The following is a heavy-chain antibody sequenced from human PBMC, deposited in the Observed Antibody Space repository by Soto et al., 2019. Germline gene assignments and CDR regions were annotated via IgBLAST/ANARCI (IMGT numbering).Heavy chain of an antibody. CDR3: AKAPGSYYTXQGC. V-gene: IGHV3-23*01. J-gene: IGHJ4*02. CDR1: GFTFSSYA. D-gene: IGHD3-10*01. Sequence: GGSLRLSCAASGFTFSSYAMSWVRQAPGKGLEWVSAISGSGANTHYADSVKGRFTISRDNSKNTLYLQMNSLRAEDTAVYYWAKAPGSYYTXQGCWGQGTLVT. CDR2: ISGSGANT.